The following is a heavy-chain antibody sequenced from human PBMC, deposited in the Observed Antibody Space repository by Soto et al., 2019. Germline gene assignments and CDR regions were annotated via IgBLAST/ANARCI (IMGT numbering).Heavy chain of an antibody. Sequence: SETLSLTCTVSGGSISSYYWSWIRQPPGKGLEWIGYIYYSGSTNYNPSLKSRVTISVDTSKNQFSLKLSSVTAADTAVYYCARVMAYYSSGYFVGANNWFDPWGQGTLVTVSS. CDR3: ARVMAYYSSGYFVGANNWFDP. V-gene: IGHV4-59*01. D-gene: IGHD3-22*01. J-gene: IGHJ5*02. CDR1: GGSISSYY. CDR2: IYYSGST.